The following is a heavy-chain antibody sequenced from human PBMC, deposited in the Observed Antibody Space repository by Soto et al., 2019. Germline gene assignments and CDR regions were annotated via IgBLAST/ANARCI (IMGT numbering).Heavy chain of an antibody. Sequence: QVQLQQWGAGLLKPSETLSLTCAVYGGSFSGYYWSWIRQPQGKGLEWIGEINHSGSTNYNPSLKSRVTISVDTSKNQFSLKLSSVTAADTAVYYCARDMFGEDAFDIWGLGTMVTVSS. CDR2: INHSGST. V-gene: IGHV4-34*01. CDR3: ARDMFGEDAFDI. D-gene: IGHD3-10*02. CDR1: GGSFSGYY. J-gene: IGHJ3*02.